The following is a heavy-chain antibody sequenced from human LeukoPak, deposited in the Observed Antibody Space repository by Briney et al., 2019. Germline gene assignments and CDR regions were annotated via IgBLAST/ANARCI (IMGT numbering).Heavy chain of an antibody. CDR1: GGSISSSGYY. V-gene: IGHV4-39*01. CDR3: TGYSSSSGKRNYFDY. CDR2: IVYSGCA. J-gene: IGHJ4*02. D-gene: IGHD6-6*01. Sequence: SETLSFTCTVSGGSISSSGYYWGWIRQPPGKGLEWIGSIVYSGCAYYTPSLKGRVAISVDTSKNQFSLRLSSVTAADTAVYYCTGYSSSSGKRNYFDYWGQGTLVTVSS.